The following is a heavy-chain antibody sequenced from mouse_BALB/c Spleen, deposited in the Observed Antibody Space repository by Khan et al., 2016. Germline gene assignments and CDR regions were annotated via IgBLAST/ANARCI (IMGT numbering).Heavy chain of an antibody. V-gene: IGHV14-3*02. J-gene: IGHJ1*01. CDR3: ARDHRTYWYFDV. D-gene: IGHD2-14*01. CDR2: IDPANGTT. CDR1: GFNIKDTY. Sequence: VQLQQSGAELVKPGASVKLSCTASGFNIKDTYMHWVKQRPEQGLEWIGRIDPANGTTKYDPKFQGKATITADTSSNTAYLQLSSLTSEDTAVYYCARDHRTYWYFDVWGAGTTVTVSS.